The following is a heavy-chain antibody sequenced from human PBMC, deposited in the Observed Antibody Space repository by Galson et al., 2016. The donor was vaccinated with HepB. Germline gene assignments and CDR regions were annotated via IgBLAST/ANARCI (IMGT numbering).Heavy chain of an antibody. D-gene: IGHD3-22*01. CDR1: GGSISSSYSYY. V-gene: IGHV4-39*01. CDR3: ARGYYYDGLGHYPKNFAY. CDR2: VDYSGTT. J-gene: IGHJ4*02. Sequence: SETLSLTCTVSGGSISSSYSYYWGWIRQPPGKGLEWIGSVDYSGTTHYNPSLKSRVTISVDTSKNQFSLKLSSVTAADTAVYYCARGYYYDGLGHYPKNFAYWGQGTLVTVSS.